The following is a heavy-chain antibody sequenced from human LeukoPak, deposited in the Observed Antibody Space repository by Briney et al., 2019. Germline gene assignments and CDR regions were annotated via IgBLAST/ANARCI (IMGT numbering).Heavy chain of an antibody. D-gene: IGHD2-15*01. V-gene: IGHV3-53*01. CDR1: GFTVSSNY. Sequence: GGSLRLSCAASGFTVSSNYMSWVRQAPGRGLEWVSVIYSGGSTYYADSVKGRFTISRDNSKNTLYLQMNSLRAEDTAVYYCARSHMSRGGGSCYIDYWGQGTLVTVSS. CDR2: IYSGGST. CDR3: ARSHMSRGGGSCYIDY. J-gene: IGHJ4*02.